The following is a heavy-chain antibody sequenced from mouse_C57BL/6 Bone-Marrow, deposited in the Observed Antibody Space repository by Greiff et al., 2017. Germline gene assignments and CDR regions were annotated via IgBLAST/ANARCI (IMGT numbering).Heavy chain of an antibody. D-gene: IGHD2-4*01. Sequence: EVKLLESGGGLVQPGGSLKLSCAASGIDFSRYWMSWVRRAPGKGLEWIGEINPDSSTINYAPSLKDKFIISRDNAKNTLYLQMSKVRSEDTALYYCASPIYYDYDGYFDYWGQGTTLTVSS. V-gene: IGHV4-1*01. CDR3: ASPIYYDYDGYFDY. CDR2: INPDSSTI. CDR1: GIDFSRYW. J-gene: IGHJ2*01.